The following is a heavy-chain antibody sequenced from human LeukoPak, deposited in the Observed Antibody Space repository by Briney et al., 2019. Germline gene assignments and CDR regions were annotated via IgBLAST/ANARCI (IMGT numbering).Heavy chain of an antibody. V-gene: IGHV4-59*01. D-gene: IGHD6-13*01. J-gene: IGHJ4*02. CDR1: GGSISSYY. CDR2: IYYSGST. CDR3: ARSYSSSWTHPFDY. Sequence: SETLSLTCTVSGGSISSYYWSWIRQPPGKGLEWIGYIYYSGSTNYNPSLKSRVTISVDTSKNQFSLKLSSVTAADTAVYYCARSYSSSWTHPFDYWGQGTLVTVSS.